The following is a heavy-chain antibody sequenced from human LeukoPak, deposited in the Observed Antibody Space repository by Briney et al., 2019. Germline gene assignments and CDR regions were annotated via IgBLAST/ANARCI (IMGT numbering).Heavy chain of an antibody. CDR2: IKTKTDGGTT. Sequence: GGSLRLSCAASGFTFSNAYMSWVRQAPGKGLEWVGRIKTKTDGGTTGYAAPVKGRFTISRDDSKNTLYLQMLSLETEDTAVYSCAAGRPLLVGTQPFDFWGQGTLVTVSS. V-gene: IGHV3-15*01. CDR3: AAGRPLLVGTQPFDF. J-gene: IGHJ4*02. D-gene: IGHD2-21*02. CDR1: GFTFSNAY.